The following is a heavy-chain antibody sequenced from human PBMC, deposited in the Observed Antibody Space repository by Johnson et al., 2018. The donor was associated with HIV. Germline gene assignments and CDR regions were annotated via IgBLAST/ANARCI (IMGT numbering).Heavy chain of an antibody. D-gene: IGHD5-18*01. Sequence: QVQLVESGGGVVKPGRSLRLSCAASGFTFSSYAMHWVRQAPGKGLEWVAVISYDGSNKYYADSVKGRFTISRDNSKNTLYLQMNSLRAEDTAVYYCARVRGYSYGAHAFDIWGQGTMVTVSS. CDR1: GFTFSSYA. V-gene: IGHV3-30-3*01. J-gene: IGHJ3*02. CDR2: ISYDGSNK. CDR3: ARVRGYSYGAHAFDI.